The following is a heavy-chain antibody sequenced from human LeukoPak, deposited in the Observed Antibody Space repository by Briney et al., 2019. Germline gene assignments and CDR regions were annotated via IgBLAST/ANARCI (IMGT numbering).Heavy chain of an antibody. CDR1: GGSISSGTYY. D-gene: IGHD3-16*01. CDR2: IFYSGNT. J-gene: IGHJ5*02. Sequence: SETLSLTCTVSGGSISSGTYYWGWIRQPPGKGPEWIGSIFYSGNTYDNPSLKSRVAMSVDTSKNQFSLKLSSVTAADTAVYYCARLMTEMGWFDPWGQGTLVTVSS. V-gene: IGHV4-39*01. CDR3: ARLMTEMGWFDP.